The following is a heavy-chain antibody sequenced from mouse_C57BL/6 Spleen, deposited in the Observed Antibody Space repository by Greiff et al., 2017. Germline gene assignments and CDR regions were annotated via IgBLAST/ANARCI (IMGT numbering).Heavy chain of an antibody. Sequence: QVQLQQPGAELVRPGSSVKLSCKASGYTFTSYWMHWVKQRPIQGLEWIGNIDPSDSETHYNQKFKDKATLTVEKSSSTAYMQLSSLTSEDSAVYDCARDRSNYGVYAMDYWGQGTSVTVSS. J-gene: IGHJ4*01. CDR1: GYTFTSYW. CDR3: ARDRSNYGVYAMDY. V-gene: IGHV1-52*01. D-gene: IGHD2-5*01. CDR2: IDPSDSET.